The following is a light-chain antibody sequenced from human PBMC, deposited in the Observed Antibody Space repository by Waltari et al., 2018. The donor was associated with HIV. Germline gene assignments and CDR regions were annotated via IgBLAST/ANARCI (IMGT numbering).Light chain of an antibody. Sequence: QSALTQPASVSGSPGQSITISCTGTSTDVGHYDYVSWYRQHPGKAPQLIIYDVRNRPSGVSNRFSGSKSVNTASLTISGLQAEDEADYYCSSYTTRSTVIFGGGTKLTVL. CDR1: STDVGHYDY. V-gene: IGLV2-14*03. CDR3: SSYTTRSTVI. J-gene: IGLJ2*01. CDR2: DVR.